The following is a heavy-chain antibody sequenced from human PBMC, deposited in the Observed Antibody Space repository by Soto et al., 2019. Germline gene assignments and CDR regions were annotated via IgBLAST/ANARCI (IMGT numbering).Heavy chain of an antibody. Sequence: SETRCLTCTVSGGSISSYYWSWFRQPPGKGLEWIGYIYYSGSTNYNPSLKSRVTISVDTSKNPFSPQLSPVTAAATAVYYSARSRGYYRDLYAPPRQRTLDTGSAGM. V-gene: IGHV4-59*08. CDR3: ARSRGYYRDLYAPPRQRTLDTGSAGM. CDR2: IYYSGST. J-gene: IGHJ6*01. D-gene: IGHD3-22*01. CDR1: GGSISSYY.